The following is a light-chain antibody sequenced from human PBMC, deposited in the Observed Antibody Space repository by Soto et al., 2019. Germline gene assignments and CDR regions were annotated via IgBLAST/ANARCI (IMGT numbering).Light chain of an antibody. J-gene: IGKJ4*01. CDR3: QQYNKWPALT. V-gene: IGKV3-15*01. CDR2: GAS. Sequence: EIVMTQSPATLSVSPGERATLSCRASQSVSSNLAWYQQKPGQAPRLLIYGASTRATGIPARFSGSRSGTELTLTISSLQSEDFAVYYCQQYNKWPALTFGGGTKVEIK. CDR1: QSVSSN.